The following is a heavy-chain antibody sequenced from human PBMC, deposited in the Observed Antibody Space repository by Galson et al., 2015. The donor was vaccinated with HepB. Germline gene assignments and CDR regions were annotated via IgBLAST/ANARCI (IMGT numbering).Heavy chain of an antibody. CDR2: IIPIFATS. D-gene: IGHD2-2*01. J-gene: IGHJ6*03. Sequence: SVKVSCKASGGTFSSYAISWVRQAPGQGLEWMGGIIPIFATSNYARKFQGRVTITADESTRTAYMELSSLRSEDTAVYYCARGLDGSTTISHYYYYYMDVWGKGTTVTVSS. V-gene: IGHV1-69*13. CDR1: GGTFSSYA. CDR3: ARGLDGSTTISHYYYYYMDV.